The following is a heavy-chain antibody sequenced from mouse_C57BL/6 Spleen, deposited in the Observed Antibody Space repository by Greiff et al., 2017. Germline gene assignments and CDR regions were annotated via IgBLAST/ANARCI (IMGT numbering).Heavy chain of an antibody. V-gene: IGHV5-6*01. CDR1: GFTFSSYG. J-gene: IGHJ2*01. D-gene: IGHD1-1*01. CDR3: ARHDTTVVATGDY. CDR2: ISSGGSYT. Sequence: EVQLVESGGDLVKPGGSLKLSCAASGFTFSSYGMSWVRQTPDKRLAWVATISSGGSYTYYPDSVKGRFTISRDNAKNTLYLQMSSLKSEDTAMYYCARHDTTVVATGDYWGQGTTLTVSS.